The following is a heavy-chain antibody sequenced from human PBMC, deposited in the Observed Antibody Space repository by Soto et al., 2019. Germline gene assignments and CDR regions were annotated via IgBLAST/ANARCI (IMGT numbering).Heavy chain of an antibody. CDR2: IYYTGKT. CDR1: GDYIHVGGYY. V-gene: IGHV4-30-4*01. J-gene: IGHJ5*02. D-gene: IGHD2-2*01. CDR3: GRDLTSNANCIDP. Sequence: PSETLSLTCSVSGDYIHVGGYYWTWIRQRPGKGLEWMGYIYYTGKTYYNPSLESRLTMSVDRSKNQFSLRLTSVTVADTAVYFCGRDLTSNANCIDPWGQGTLVTV.